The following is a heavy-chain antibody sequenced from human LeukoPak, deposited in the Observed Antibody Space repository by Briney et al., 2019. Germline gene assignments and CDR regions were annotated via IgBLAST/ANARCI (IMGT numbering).Heavy chain of an antibody. CDR1: GGSISSNGYY. D-gene: IGHD3-10*01. Sequence: SETLSLTCTVSGGSISSNGYYWGWIRQSPGEGLEWIGNIYYSGSTYYNPSLKSRVTISVDTSKNQFSLKLSSVTAADTAVYYCARTRYYYNSRSYGAPYYFDYWGQGTLVTVSS. V-gene: IGHV4-39*01. CDR3: ARTRYYYNSRSYGAPYYFDY. CDR2: IYYSGST. J-gene: IGHJ4*02.